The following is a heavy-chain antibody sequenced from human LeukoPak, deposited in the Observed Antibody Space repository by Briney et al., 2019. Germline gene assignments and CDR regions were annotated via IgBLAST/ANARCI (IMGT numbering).Heavy chain of an antibody. CDR2: IYYSGST. D-gene: IGHD1-7*01. Sequence: PGGSLRLSCAASGFTFSSYAMSWIRQPPGKGLEWIGYIYYSGSTNYNPSLKSRVTISVDTSKNQFSLKLSSVTAADTAVYYCAGYELPSPPYYYYYMDVWGKGTTVTISS. J-gene: IGHJ6*03. CDR1: GFTFSSYA. CDR3: AGYELPSPPYYYYYMDV. V-gene: IGHV4-59*01.